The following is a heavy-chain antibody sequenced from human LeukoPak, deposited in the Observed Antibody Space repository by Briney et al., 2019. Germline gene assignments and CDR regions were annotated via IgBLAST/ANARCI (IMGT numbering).Heavy chain of an antibody. D-gene: IGHD1-26*01. Sequence: GGSLRLSCAASGFTFSNYWMHWVRQAPGKGLVWVSRIYSDGSGTSYADSMKGRFTISRDNAKNTVYLQMNSLRAEDTAVYYCARESKVGATNAKYYWGQGTLVTVSS. J-gene: IGHJ4*02. CDR1: GFTFSNYW. CDR2: IYSDGSGT. CDR3: ARESKVGATNAKYY. V-gene: IGHV3-74*01.